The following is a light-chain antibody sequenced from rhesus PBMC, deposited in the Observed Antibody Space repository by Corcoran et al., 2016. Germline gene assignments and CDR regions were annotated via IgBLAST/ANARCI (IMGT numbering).Light chain of an antibody. J-gene: IGKJ1*01. CDR1: EIVDNY. CDR3: HHRYGIPLT. V-gene: IGKV1-74*01. Sequence: DIQMTQSPSSLSASVGDRVTISCRTSEIVDNYLHWYQQKPGKAPRLRIYKASTLQSGVPSRFSGIGSGRDFTLTIRSVQPADFATYYCHHRYGIPLTFGQGTKVDLK. CDR2: KAS.